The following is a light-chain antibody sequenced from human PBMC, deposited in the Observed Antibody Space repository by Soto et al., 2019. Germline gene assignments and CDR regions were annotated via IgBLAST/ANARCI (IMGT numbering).Light chain of an antibody. CDR2: GAS. CDR1: QSVSGSC. CDR3: QQYGSSPFT. J-gene: IGKJ3*01. Sequence: EIVLTQSPGTLSLSPGERATLSCRASQSVSGSCLPWYQQKPGQAPRLLTYGASSRATGIPDRFSGSGSGTAFTLTISRLEPEDFAVYNCQQYGSSPFTFGPGTKVDIK. V-gene: IGKV3-20*01.